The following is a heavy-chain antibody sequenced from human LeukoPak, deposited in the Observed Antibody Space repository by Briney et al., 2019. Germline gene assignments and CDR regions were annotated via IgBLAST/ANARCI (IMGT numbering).Heavy chain of an antibody. CDR1: GGSISTYY. CDR2: IYYSGSN. D-gene: IGHD6-13*01. CDR3: ARGEGTAPAFDY. V-gene: IGHV4-59*01. J-gene: IGHJ4*02. Sequence: SETLSLTCTGCGGSISTYYWTWLRQPPGKGLEGICYIYYSGSNNHHPSLKSRVTISVDTSKKQFSLNLSSVTAADTAMYFCARGEGTAPAFDYWGQGTLVTVSS.